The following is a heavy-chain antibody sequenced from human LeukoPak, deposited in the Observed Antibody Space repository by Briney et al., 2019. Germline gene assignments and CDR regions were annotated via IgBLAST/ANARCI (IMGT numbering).Heavy chain of an antibody. CDR2: IYHSGGT. CDR1: GGSFSGYY. Sequence: SETLSLTCAVYGGSFSGYYWGWIRQPPGKGLEWIGSIYHSGGTYYNPSLKSRVTISVDTSKNQFSLKLSSVTAADTAVYYCARDRIYGSGSDHFDYWGQGTLVTVSS. J-gene: IGHJ4*02. V-gene: IGHV4-38-2*02. D-gene: IGHD3-10*01. CDR3: ARDRIYGSGSDHFDY.